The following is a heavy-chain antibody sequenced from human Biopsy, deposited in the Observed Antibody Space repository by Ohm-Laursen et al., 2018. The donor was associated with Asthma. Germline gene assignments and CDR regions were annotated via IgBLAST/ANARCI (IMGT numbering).Heavy chain of an antibody. CDR2: INPNSGTT. CDR1: GYPFIGYH. Sequence: SSVKVSCKASGYPFIGYHIHWMRQAPGQGLEWMGRINPNSGTTNYAQKFQGRVTMTRDTSISTAYMEVSRLRSDDTAVYYCARGQKSAGDRWFDPWGQGTLVTVSS. D-gene: IGHD6-13*01. CDR3: ARGQKSAGDRWFDP. J-gene: IGHJ5*02. V-gene: IGHV1-2*06.